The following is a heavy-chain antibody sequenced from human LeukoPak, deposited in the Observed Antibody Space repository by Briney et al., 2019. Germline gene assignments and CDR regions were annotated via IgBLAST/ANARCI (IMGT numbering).Heavy chain of an antibody. D-gene: IGHD3-16*01. J-gene: IGHJ4*02. CDR1: GYTFTSFW. CDR2: IFPPDSTT. Sequence: PGESLKISCQGSGYTFTSFWIAWVRQVPGKGLEYMGIIFPPDSTTTYSPSFQGQVTMSVDKSISTAYLQWGSLNASDTAMYYCARRGGAADFDYWGQGTLVTVSS. CDR3: ARRGGAADFDY. V-gene: IGHV5-51*01.